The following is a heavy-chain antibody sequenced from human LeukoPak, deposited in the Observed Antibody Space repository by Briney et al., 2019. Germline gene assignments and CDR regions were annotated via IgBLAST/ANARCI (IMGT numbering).Heavy chain of an antibody. D-gene: IGHD3-22*01. J-gene: IGHJ3*02. V-gene: IGHV4-31*03. Sequence: PSETLSLTCTVSGGSISSGGYYWSWIRQHPGKGLEWIGYIYYSGSTYYNPSLKSRVTISVDTSKNQFSLKLSSVTAADTAVYYCARHKRNYYDPHLTDASDIWGQGTMVTVSS. CDR1: GGSISSGGYY. CDR3: ARHKRNYYDPHLTDASDI. CDR2: IYYSGST.